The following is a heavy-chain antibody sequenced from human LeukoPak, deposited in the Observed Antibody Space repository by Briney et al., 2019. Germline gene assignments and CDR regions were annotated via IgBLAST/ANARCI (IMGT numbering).Heavy chain of an antibody. D-gene: IGHD6-6*01. CDR1: GGSISSYY. V-gene: IGHV4-59*01. CDR2: IYYSGST. Sequence: PSETLSLTCTVSGGSISSYYWSWIRQPPGKGLEWIGYIYYSGSTNYNPSLKSRVTISVDTSKNQFSLKLSSVTAADTAVYYCARDLRYSSSSGQNWFDPWGQGTLVTVSS. J-gene: IGHJ5*02. CDR3: ARDLRYSSSSGQNWFDP.